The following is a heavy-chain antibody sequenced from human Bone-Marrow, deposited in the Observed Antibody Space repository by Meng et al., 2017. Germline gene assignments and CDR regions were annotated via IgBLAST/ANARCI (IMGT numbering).Heavy chain of an antibody. Sequence: GGSLRLSCAASGFTFSSYEMNWVRQAPGKGLEWVSYISSSGSTIYYADSVKGRFTISRDNAKNSLYLQMNSLRAEDTAVYYCARDGSFWNYDYYYGMDVWGQGTTVTVSS. D-gene: IGHD1-1*01. CDR1: GFTFSSYE. V-gene: IGHV3-48*03. CDR2: ISSSGSTI. CDR3: ARDGSFWNYDYYYGMDV. J-gene: IGHJ6*02.